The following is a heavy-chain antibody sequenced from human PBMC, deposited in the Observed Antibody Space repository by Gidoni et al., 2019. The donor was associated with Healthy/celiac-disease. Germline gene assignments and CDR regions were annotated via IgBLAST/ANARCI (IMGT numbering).Heavy chain of an antibody. V-gene: IGHV1-24*01. CDR3: ATAYDSSGYYSYCMDV. J-gene: IGHJ6*02. Sequence: QVQLVQSGAEVTKPGASVKVSCKVSGYTLTELSMHWVRQAHGKGLEWMGGFDPEDGETIYAQKFQGRVTMTEDTSTDTAYMELSSLRSEDTAVYYCATAYDSSGYYSYCMDVWGQGTTVTVSS. D-gene: IGHD3-22*01. CDR2: FDPEDGET. CDR1: GYTLTELS.